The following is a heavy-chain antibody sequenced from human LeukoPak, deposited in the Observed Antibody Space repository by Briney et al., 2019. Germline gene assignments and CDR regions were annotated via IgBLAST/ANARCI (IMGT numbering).Heavy chain of an antibody. D-gene: IGHD5-18*01. J-gene: IGHJ4*02. Sequence: ASVKVSCKASGYTFTGYYMHWVRQAPGQGPEWMGRINPNSGGTNYAQKFQGRVTMTRDTSISTAYMELSRLRSDDTAVYYCARVPREYSYGIYDYWGQGTLVTVSS. V-gene: IGHV1-2*06. CDR3: ARVPREYSYGIYDY. CDR1: GYTFTGYY. CDR2: INPNSGGT.